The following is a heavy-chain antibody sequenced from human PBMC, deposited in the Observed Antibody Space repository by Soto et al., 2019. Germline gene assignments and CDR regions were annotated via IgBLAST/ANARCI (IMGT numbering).Heavy chain of an antibody. Sequence: QLQLQESGPGLVKPSETLSLTCSVSSASLSSSTYYWSWIRQPPGRGPEWIGSIYYSGNTYYKPSLKRRVSISIDTSRSQFSLKLTSVTAADTGVYYCASSSPFHYWGPGILVTVSS. D-gene: IGHD6-6*01. CDR3: ASSSPFHY. CDR1: SASLSSSTYY. J-gene: IGHJ4*02. V-gene: IGHV4-39*01. CDR2: IYYSGNT.